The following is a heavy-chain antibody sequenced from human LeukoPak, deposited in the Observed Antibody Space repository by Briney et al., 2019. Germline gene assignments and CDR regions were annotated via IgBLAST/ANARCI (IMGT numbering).Heavy chain of an antibody. Sequence: PGGSLRLSCAASGFIFSTYSMNWVRQAPGKGLEWVSYISGGSSPIDYADSVKGRFTISSDNAKNSLYLQMNSLTDEDTAVYYCARDHDWAFDWWGQGTLVTVSS. D-gene: IGHD3-16*01. CDR3: ARDHDWAFDW. CDR2: ISGGSSPI. CDR1: GFIFSTYS. J-gene: IGHJ5*01. V-gene: IGHV3-48*02.